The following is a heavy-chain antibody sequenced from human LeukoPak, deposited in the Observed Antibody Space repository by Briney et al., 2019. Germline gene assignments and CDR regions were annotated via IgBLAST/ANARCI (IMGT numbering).Heavy chain of an antibody. CDR1: GYTFTGYY. CDR3: ARDAIFGVVIIRNWFDP. V-gene: IGHV1-2*02. Sequence: GASVKVSCKASGYTFTGYYMHWVRQAPGQGLEWMGWINPNSGGTNYAQKFQGRVTMTRDTSISTAYMELSRLRSDDTAVYYCARDAIFGVVIIRNWFDPWGQGTLVTVSS. J-gene: IGHJ5*02. D-gene: IGHD3-3*01. CDR2: INPNSGGT.